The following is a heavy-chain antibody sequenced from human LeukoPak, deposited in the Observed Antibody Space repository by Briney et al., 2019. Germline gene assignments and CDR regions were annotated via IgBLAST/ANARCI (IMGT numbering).Heavy chain of an antibody. D-gene: IGHD6-13*01. CDR2: IYNSGST. V-gene: IGHV4-39*07. CDR3: ARSYSSSWYRWNWFDP. Sequence: SETLSLTCNVSGDSISRSRHFWAWIRQSPGRGLEWIGYIYNSGSTYYNPSLKSRVTISVDTSKNQFSLKLSSVTAADTAVYYCARSYSSSWYRWNWFDPWGQGTLVTVSS. J-gene: IGHJ5*02. CDR1: GDSISRSRHF.